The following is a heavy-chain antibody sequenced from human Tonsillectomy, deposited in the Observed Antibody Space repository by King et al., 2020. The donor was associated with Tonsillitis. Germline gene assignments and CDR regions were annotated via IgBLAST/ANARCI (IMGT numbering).Heavy chain of an antibody. CDR1: GFTLSDFG. CDR3: AKDLSNRSDGYHFVGDL. CDR2: ISYDGSNR. V-gene: IGHV3-30*18. D-gene: IGHD5-24*01. J-gene: IGHJ5*02. Sequence: VQLVESGGGVVQPGGSLRLSCAASGFTLSDFGMHWVRQAPGKGLEWVAFISYDGSNRFYADSVKGRFTISRDNSKNTLYLQMNSLRAEDTAVYYCAKDLSNRSDGYHFVGDLWGEGTLVSVSS.